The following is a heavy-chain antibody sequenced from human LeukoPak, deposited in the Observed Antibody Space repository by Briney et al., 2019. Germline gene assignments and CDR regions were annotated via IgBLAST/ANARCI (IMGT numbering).Heavy chain of an antibody. J-gene: IGHJ4*02. CDR3: AAGPWELDF. CDR2: IYNGGNT. Sequence: SETLSLTCTVSGDSIKTYDARCRRPAPGKGLEFMGFIYNGGNTNYNPSLKSRATISVDTSNNQFSLRLTSVTAADTAMYYCAAGPWELDFWGQGTLVTVSS. D-gene: IGHD1-26*01. CDR1: GDSIKTYD. V-gene: IGHV4-4*09.